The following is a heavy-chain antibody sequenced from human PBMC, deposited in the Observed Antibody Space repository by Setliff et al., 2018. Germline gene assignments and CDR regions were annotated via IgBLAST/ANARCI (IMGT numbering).Heavy chain of an antibody. J-gene: IGHJ4*02. CDR2: INTDSGNT. Sequence: ASVKVSCKASGYTFNFYGMHWVRQAPGQRPEWMGWINTDSGNTRYSQKFQGRVTIARDTSASTAYMELSGLRSEDTAIYFCARGQDSGSWIIDGWGQGTLVTVSS. D-gene: IGHD1-26*01. CDR1: GYTFNFYG. V-gene: IGHV1-3*04. CDR3: ARGQDSGSWIIDG.